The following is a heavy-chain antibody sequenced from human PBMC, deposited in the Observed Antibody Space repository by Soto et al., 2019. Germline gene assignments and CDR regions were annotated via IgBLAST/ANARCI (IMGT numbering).Heavy chain of an antibody. CDR3: ARDKITGLFDY. V-gene: IGHV4-39*02. CDR1: SGSISGTSYY. CDR2: IYYNGNT. Sequence: SETLSLTCTVSSGSISGTSYYWGWIRQPPGKGLEWIGNIYYNGNTYYNPSLKSRVTISVDTSKNQFSLKLTSVTAADTAVYYCARDKITGLFDYWGQGTLVTVSS. D-gene: IGHD2-8*02. J-gene: IGHJ4*02.